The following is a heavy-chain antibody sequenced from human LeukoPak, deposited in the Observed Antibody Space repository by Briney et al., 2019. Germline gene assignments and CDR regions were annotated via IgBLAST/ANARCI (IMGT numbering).Heavy chain of an antibody. CDR1: GFTFSDYY. CDR3: ARDLNYGDYSLDY. V-gene: IGHV3-11*01. J-gene: IGHJ4*02. Sequence: GGSLRLSCAASGFTFSDYYMSWIRQAPGKGLEWVSYISSSGSTIYYADSVKGRFTISRDNAKNSLYLQMNSLRAEDTAVYYCARDLNYGDYSLDYWAREPWSPSPQ. CDR2: ISSSGSTI. D-gene: IGHD4-17*01.